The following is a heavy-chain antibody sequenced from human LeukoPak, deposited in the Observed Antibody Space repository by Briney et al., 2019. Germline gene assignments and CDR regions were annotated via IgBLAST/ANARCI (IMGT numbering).Heavy chain of an antibody. CDR3: ARGRYSSSPPGYYFDY. CDR2: INPSGGST. J-gene: IGHJ4*02. Sequence: ASVKVSCKASGYTFTSYYMHWVRQAPGQGLEWMGIINPSGGSTSYAQKFQGRVTISVDTSKNQFSLKLSSVTAADTAVYYCARGRYSSSPPGYYFDYWGQGTLVTVSS. D-gene: IGHD6-6*01. V-gene: IGHV1-46*01. CDR1: GYTFTSYY.